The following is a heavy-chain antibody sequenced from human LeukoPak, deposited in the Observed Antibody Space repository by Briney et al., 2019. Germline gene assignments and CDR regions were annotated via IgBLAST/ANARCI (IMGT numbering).Heavy chain of an antibody. V-gene: IGHV1-18*01. Sequence: ASVKVSCKASGYTFTSYGISWVRQAPGQGLEWMGWISAYNGNTNYAQKLQGRVTMATDTSTSTAYMELRSLRSDDTAVYYCARPVNYYDSSGYGYWGQGTLVTVSS. CDR3: ARPVNYYDSSGYGY. J-gene: IGHJ4*02. D-gene: IGHD3-22*01. CDR1: GYTFTSYG. CDR2: ISAYNGNT.